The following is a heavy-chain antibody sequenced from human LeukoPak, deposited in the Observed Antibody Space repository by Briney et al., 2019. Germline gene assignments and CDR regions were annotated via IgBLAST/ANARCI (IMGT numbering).Heavy chain of an antibody. Sequence: GESLKISCKGSGYTFTTYWIGWVRQMPGKGLEWMGIVFPRDSDTRYSPSFQGQVTTSADKSISTAYLQWSSLKASDTAMYYCATGLHRVFNYWGQGTLVTVSS. CDR3: ATGLHRVFNY. CDR1: GYTFTTYW. J-gene: IGHJ4*02. V-gene: IGHV5-51*01. CDR2: VFPRDSDT. D-gene: IGHD3-10*01.